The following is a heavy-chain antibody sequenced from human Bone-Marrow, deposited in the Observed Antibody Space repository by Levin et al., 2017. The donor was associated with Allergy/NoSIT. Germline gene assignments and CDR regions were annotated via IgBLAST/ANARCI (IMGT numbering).Heavy chain of an antibody. CDR2: IRNKDNNYAT. Sequence: GGSLRLSCAASGFSFSGSAMHWVRQTSGKGLEWLGLIRNKDNNYATAYAASVKGRFTLSRDDSVDTAYLQMNNLRAEDTAVYYCARLTYAYDAAAYYFFDYWGQGTLVTVSS. D-gene: IGHD2-2*01. V-gene: IGHV3-73*01. J-gene: IGHJ4*02. CDR1: GFSFSGSA. CDR3: ARLTYAYDAAAYYFFDY.